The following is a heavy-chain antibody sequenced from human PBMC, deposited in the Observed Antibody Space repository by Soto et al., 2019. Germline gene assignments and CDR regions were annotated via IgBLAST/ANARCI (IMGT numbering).Heavy chain of an antibody. Sequence: EVQLVESGGGLVKPGGSLRLSCAASGFTFGSYSMNWVRQAPGKGLEWVSSISSSSSYIYYADSVKGRFTISRDNAKNSLYLQMNSLRAEDTAVYYCARAIPTKLGITFYYFDYWGQGTLVTVSS. V-gene: IGHV3-21*01. CDR1: GFTFGSYS. CDR3: ARAIPTKLGITFYYFDY. D-gene: IGHD7-27*01. CDR2: ISSSSSYI. J-gene: IGHJ4*02.